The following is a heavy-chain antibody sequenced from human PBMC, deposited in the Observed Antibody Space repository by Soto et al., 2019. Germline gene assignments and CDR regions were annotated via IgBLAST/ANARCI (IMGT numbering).Heavy chain of an antibody. Sequence: QVQLVQSGAEVKGPGTSVTLSCQTSGYTFAHYYIHWVRQAPGQGLEYMGIIDPRTGTSGTSTSPQSVQGRLSITSDASTSTVYMELSNLRSADTATYYCARLSRITFIVDWGQGTLVTVSS. CDR1: GYTFAHYY. D-gene: IGHD3-16*02. CDR2: IDPRTGTSGTS. CDR3: ARLSRITFIVD. V-gene: IGHV1-46*04. J-gene: IGHJ4*02.